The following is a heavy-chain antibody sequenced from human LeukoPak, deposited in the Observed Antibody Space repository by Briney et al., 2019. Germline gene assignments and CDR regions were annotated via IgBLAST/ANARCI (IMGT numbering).Heavy chain of an antibody. D-gene: IGHD3-22*01. CDR3: ARDRGYYRYYMDV. CDR1: GGSISSYY. J-gene: IGHJ6*03. Sequence: SETLSLTCTVSGGSISSYYWSWIRQPAGKGLEWIGRIYTSGSTNYNPSLKSRVTISVDKSKNQFSLKLSSVTAADTAVYYCARDRGYYRYYMDVWGKGTTVTVSS. CDR2: IYTSGST. V-gene: IGHV4-4*07.